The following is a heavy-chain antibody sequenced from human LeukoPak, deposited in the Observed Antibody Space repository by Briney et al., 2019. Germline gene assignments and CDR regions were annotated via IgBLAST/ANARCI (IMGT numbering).Heavy chain of an antibody. CDR1: GGPITSHF. V-gene: IGHV4-59*11. CDR3: ARDGPTSTAPFDN. J-gene: IGHJ4*02. Sequence: SETLSLTCTVSGGPITSHFWGWIRQPPGEGLEWMGNFYHAGSSNFKPSLRSRVTMSIDTSKNQLSLELSSVTAADTAVYFCARDGPTSTAPFDNWGQGTLVTVPS. CDR2: FYHAGSS. D-gene: IGHD1-26*01.